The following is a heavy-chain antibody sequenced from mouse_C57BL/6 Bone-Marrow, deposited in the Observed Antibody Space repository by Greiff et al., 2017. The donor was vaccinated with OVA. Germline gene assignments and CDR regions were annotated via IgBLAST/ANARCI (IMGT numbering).Heavy chain of an antibody. CDR1: GFTFSSYG. CDR2: ISSGGSYT. V-gene: IGHV5-6*01. J-gene: IGHJ4*01. CDR3: ASQSTMVTTPVYYAMDY. D-gene: IGHD2-2*01. Sequence: EVQRVESGGDLVKPGGSLKLSCAASGFTFSSYGMSWVRQTPDKRLEWVATISSGGSYTYYPDSVKGRFTISRDNAKNTLYLQMSSLKSEDTAMYYCASQSTMVTTPVYYAMDYWGQGTSVTVSS.